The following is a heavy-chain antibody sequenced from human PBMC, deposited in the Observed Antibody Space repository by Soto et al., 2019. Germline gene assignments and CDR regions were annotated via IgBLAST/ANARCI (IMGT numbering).Heavy chain of an antibody. D-gene: IGHD2-2*01. V-gene: IGHV4-31*03. Sequence: SETLSLTCTVSGGSISSGGYYWSWIRQHPGKGLEWIGYIYYSGSTYYNPSLKSRVTISVDTSKNQFSLKLSSVTAADTAVYYCARDVGFRYCSSTSCYVPPNAYFDYWGQGTLVTVSS. J-gene: IGHJ4*02. CDR3: ARDVGFRYCSSTSCYVPPNAYFDY. CDR1: GGSISSGGYY. CDR2: IYYSGST.